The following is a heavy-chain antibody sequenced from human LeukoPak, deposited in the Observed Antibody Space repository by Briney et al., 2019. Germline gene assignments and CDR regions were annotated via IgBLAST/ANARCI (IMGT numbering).Heavy chain of an antibody. CDR3: ARAPRYCSGGSCYNFDY. J-gene: IGHJ4*02. CDR1: GGSISSSSYY. Sequence: SETLSLTCTVSGGSISSSSYYWGWIRQPPGKGLEWIGSIYYSGSTYYNPSLKSRVTISVDTSKNQFSLKLSSVTAADTAVYYCARAPRYCSGGSCYNFDYWGQGTLVTVSS. V-gene: IGHV4-39*07. CDR2: IYYSGST. D-gene: IGHD2-15*01.